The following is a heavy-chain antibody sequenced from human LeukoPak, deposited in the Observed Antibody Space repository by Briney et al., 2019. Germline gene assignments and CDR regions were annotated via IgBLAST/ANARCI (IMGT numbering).Heavy chain of an antibody. CDR1: GGTFSSYA. V-gene: IGHV1-69*13. J-gene: IGHJ4*02. D-gene: IGHD4-17*01. CDR3: ARAGGRDYGVYFDY. CDR2: IIPIFGTA. Sequence: ASVKVSCKASGGTFSSYAISWVRQAPGQGLEWMGGIIPIFGTANYAQKFQGRVTITADESTSTAYMELSSLRSEDTAVYYCARAGGRDYGVYFDYWGQGTLVTVSS.